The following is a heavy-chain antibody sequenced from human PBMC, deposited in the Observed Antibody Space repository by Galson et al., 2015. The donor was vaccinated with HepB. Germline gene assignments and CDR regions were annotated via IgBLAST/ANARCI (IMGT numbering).Heavy chain of an antibody. J-gene: IGHJ4*02. CDR3: AKDLRPRLATCFDY. Sequence: SLRLSCAASGFTFSSSAMSWVRQAPGKGLEWVAAISGSGGSTYYAGSGKGRITISRDNSKNTLYLQMNSLRAEYTAVYYGAKDLRPRLATCFDYWGQGTLVTVSS. CDR1: GFTFSSSA. CDR2: ISGSGGST. D-gene: IGHD5-12*01. V-gene: IGHV3-23*01.